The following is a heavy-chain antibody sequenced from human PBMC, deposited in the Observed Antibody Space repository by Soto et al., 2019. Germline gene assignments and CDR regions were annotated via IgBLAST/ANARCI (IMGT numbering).Heavy chain of an antibody. V-gene: IGHV3-30*18. CDR2: ISNDGRNI. CDR3: AKDGGDGYSVPGVLDY. Sequence: QVQLVESGGGVVQPGRSLRLSCAASEFTFSNYGMHWVRQAPGKGLEWVAIISNDGRNIYYADSVKGRFTISRDNSKTTLYLQMNSLRVEDTAVYFCAKDGGDGYSVPGVLDYWGQGTLVTVSS. CDR1: EFTFSNYG. J-gene: IGHJ4*02. D-gene: IGHD3-16*01.